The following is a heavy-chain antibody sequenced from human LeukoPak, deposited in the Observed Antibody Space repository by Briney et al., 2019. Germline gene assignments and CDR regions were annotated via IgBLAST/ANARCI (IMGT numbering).Heavy chain of an antibody. CDR2: IIPIFGTA. V-gene: IGHV1-69*05. J-gene: IGHJ6*03. CDR3: ARDGRLGYYYCYMDG. D-gene: IGHD1-26*01. CDR1: RGTFSSYA. Sequence: ASVKVSCKASRGTFSSYAISWVRQAPGQGLEWMGGIIPIFGTANYAQKFQGRVTIPTEESTSTAYMELSSLRSEDTAVYYCARDGRLGYYYCYMDGWGKGTTVTVSS.